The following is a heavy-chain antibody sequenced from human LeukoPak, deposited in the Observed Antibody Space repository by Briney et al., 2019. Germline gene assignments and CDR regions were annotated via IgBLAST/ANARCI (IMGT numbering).Heavy chain of an antibody. CDR2: ISSSSNI. CDR3: ARVSPYSSSSADF. CDR1: GFTFSDYY. V-gene: IGHV3-69-1*01. Sequence: GGSLRLSCAASGFTFSDYYMSWIRQAPGKGLEWVSYISSSSNIYYADSVKGRFTISRDNAKNSLYLQMNSLRAEDAAVYYCARVSPYSSSSADFWGQGTLVTVSS. J-gene: IGHJ4*02. D-gene: IGHD6-6*01.